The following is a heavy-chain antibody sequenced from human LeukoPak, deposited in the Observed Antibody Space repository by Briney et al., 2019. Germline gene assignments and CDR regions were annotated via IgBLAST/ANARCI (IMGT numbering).Heavy chain of an antibody. CDR2: IYSGGST. CDR3: ARAGEAYYYDSSGYYGGYY. J-gene: IGHJ4*02. V-gene: IGHV3-53*05. CDR1: GFTVSSNY. D-gene: IGHD3-22*01. Sequence: GGSLRLSCAASGFTVSSNYMSWVRQAPGKGLEWVSVIYSGGSTYYADSVKGRFTISRDNSKNTLYLQMNSLRSEDTAVYYCARAGEAYYYDSSGYYGGYYWGQGTLVTVSS.